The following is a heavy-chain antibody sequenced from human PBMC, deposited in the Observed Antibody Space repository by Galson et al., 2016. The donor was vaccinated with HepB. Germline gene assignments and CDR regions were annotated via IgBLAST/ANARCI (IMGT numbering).Heavy chain of an antibody. D-gene: IGHD3-3*01. CDR3: ARGCGSDFWSGYNNWFDS. V-gene: IGHV4-39*01. Sequence: SETLSLTCIVSGDSIDSISGRSYYWAWIRQSPGKGLEWIGSVYYSGTPTYNPSLKSRVTVSVDTSKNQFSLNMSFVTAADTAVFYCARGCGSDFWSGYNNWFDSWGKGILVTVSS. J-gene: IGHJ5*02. CDR1: GDSIDSISGRSYY. CDR2: VYYSGTP.